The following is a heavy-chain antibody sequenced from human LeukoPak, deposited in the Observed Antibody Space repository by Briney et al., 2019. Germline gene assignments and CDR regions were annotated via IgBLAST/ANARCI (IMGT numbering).Heavy chain of an antibody. Sequence: PSETLSLTCTVSGGSISSYYWSWIRQPAGKGLEWIGRIYTSGSTNYNPSLKSRVTMSVDTSKNQFSLKLSSVTAADTAVYYCARGKVVAGTPGQNSWDYWGQGTLVTVSS. CDR2: IYTSGST. D-gene: IGHD6-19*01. CDR3: ARGKVVAGTPGQNSWDY. V-gene: IGHV4-4*07. CDR1: GGSISSYY. J-gene: IGHJ4*02.